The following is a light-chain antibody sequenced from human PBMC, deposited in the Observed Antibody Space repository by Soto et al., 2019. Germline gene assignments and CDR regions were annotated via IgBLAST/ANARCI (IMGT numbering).Light chain of an antibody. Sequence: ETVLTQSPGTLSLSPGERATLSCRASQSVSSSYLAWYQQKPGQAPRLLIYGASSRATGIPDRFSGSGSGTDFTLTISRLEPEDFAVYYCQQLKTFGQGTKVDIK. CDR2: GAS. CDR3: QQLKT. CDR1: QSVSSSY. V-gene: IGKV3-20*01. J-gene: IGKJ1*01.